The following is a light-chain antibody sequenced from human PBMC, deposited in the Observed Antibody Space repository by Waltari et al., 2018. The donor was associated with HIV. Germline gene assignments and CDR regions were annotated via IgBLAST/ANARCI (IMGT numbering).Light chain of an antibody. CDR3: QQRSNWPPWT. CDR2: DAS. V-gene: IGKV3-11*01. J-gene: IGKJ1*01. Sequence: EIVLTQSPATLYLSQGERATLSCRASQSVSSYLAWYQQKPGQAPRLLIYDASNRATGIPARFSGSGSGTDFTLTISSLEPEDFAVYYCQQRSNWPPWTFGQGTKVEIK. CDR1: QSVSSY.